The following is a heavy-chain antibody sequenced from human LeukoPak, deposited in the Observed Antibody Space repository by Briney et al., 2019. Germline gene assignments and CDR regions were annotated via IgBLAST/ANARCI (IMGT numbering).Heavy chain of an antibody. D-gene: IGHD4-17*01. CDR1: GFTFSSYW. V-gene: IGHV3-74*01. J-gene: IGHJ4*02. CDR2: INSDGSST. CDR3: ARAPTVISPLYFDY. Sequence: GGSLRLSCAASGFTFSSYWMRWVRQAPGKGLVWVSRINSDGSSTSYADSVKGRFTISRDNAKNTLYLQMNSLRAEDTAVYYCARAPTVISPLYFDYWGQGTLVTVSS.